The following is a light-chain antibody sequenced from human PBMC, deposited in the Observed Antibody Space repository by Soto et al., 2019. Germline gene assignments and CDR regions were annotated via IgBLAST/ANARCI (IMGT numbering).Light chain of an antibody. CDR2: GAS. Sequence: EIVLTQSPGTLSLSPGERATLSCRASQSVSSSYLAWYQQNPGQAPRLLIYGASSRATGIPDRFSGSGSGTDFTLTISRLEPEDFAVYYCQQYGSSPLLTFGPGTKVDIK. J-gene: IGKJ3*01. CDR3: QQYGSSPLLT. CDR1: QSVSSSY. V-gene: IGKV3-20*01.